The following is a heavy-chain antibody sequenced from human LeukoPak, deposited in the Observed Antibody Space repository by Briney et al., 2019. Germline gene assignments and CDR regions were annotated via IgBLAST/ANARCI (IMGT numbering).Heavy chain of an antibody. V-gene: IGHV4-34*01. D-gene: IGHD5-18*01. CDR3: ARRRYRSYYFDY. CDR1: GGSFSGYY. J-gene: IGHJ4*02. Sequence: SETLSLTCAVYGGSFSGYYWSWIRQPPRKGLEWIGEINHSGSTNYNPSLKSRVTISVDTSKNQFSLKLSSVTAADTAVYYCARRRYRSYYFDYWGQGTLVTVSS. CDR2: INHSGST.